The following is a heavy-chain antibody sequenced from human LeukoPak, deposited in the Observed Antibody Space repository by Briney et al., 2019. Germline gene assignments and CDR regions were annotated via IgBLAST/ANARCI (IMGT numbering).Heavy chain of an antibody. J-gene: IGHJ3*02. D-gene: IGHD3-22*01. Sequence: SETLSLTCTVSGGSISSGGYYWSWIRQHPGKGLEWIGYIYYSGSTYYNSSLKSRVTISVDTSKNQFSLKLSSVTAADTAVYYCARVGSGYYFSPRAFDIWGQGTMVTVSS. CDR2: IYYSGST. CDR1: GGSISSGGYY. V-gene: IGHV4-31*03. CDR3: ARVGSGYYFSPRAFDI.